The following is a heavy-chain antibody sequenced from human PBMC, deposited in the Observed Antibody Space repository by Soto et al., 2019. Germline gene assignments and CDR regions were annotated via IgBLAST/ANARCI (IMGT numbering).Heavy chain of an antibody. J-gene: IGHJ4*02. V-gene: IGHV4-30-2*01. CDR2: INHSGST. CDR3: ARRWGEGRVDY. D-gene: IGHD3-10*01. CDR1: GGSISSGGYS. Sequence: SETLSLTCTVSGGSISSGGYSWSWIRQPPGKGLEWIGEINHSGSTNYNPSLKSRVTISVDKSRNQFSLKLSSVTAADTAVYYCARRWGEGRVDYWGQGTLVTVSS.